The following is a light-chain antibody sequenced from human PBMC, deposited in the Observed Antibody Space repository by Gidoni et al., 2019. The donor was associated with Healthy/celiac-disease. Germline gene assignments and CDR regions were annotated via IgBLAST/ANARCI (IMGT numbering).Light chain of an antibody. J-gene: IGKJ4*01. Sequence: DIVMTQSPLSLPVTPGEPASTSCRSSQSLLHSNGYNYLDWYLQKQGQSPQLLIYLGSNRASGVPDRFSGSGSGTDFTLKISRVEAEDVGVYYCMQALQTRTFGGGTKVEIK. CDR1: QSLLHSNGYNY. CDR2: LGS. CDR3: MQALQTRT. V-gene: IGKV2-28*01.